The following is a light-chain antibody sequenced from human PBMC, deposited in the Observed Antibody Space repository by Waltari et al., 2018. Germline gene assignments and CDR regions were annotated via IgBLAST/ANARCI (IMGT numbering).Light chain of an antibody. J-gene: IGKJ2*01. V-gene: IGKV4-1*01. CDR3: QQCYTTPFT. Sequence: DIVITQSPDSLTVSLGERATINCTSSQSILNSSNHKNCLAWYHQKLRQPPKLLIFWAATRSSGVSDRFSGSGDGTDFPLTINNLQAEDVAVYYCQQCYTTPFTFGQGTKLEIK. CDR1: QSILNSSNHKNC. CDR2: WAA.